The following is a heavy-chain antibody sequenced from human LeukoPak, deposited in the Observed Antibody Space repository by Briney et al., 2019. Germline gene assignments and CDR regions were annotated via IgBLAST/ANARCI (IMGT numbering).Heavy chain of an antibody. V-gene: IGHV1-69*01. D-gene: IGHD1-26*01. CDR1: GGTFSSYA. CDR3: AMGRGGSYVPY. Sequence: SXXVSCKASGGTFSSYAISWVRQAPGQGREWMGGIIPIFAPPNYAQQFHGRVTLTADHSTSTAYMELSSLRSEDTAVYYCAMGRGGSYVPYWGQGTLVTVSS. CDR2: IIPIFAPP. J-gene: IGHJ4*02.